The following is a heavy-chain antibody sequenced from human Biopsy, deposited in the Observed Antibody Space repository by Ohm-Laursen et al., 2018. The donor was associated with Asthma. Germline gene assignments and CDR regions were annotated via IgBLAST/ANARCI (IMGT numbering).Heavy chain of an antibody. D-gene: IGHD3-3*01. J-gene: IGHJ4*02. Sequence: SLRLSCAASGFTFSSYAVHWVRQAPGKGLEWVAVVGSYYDGGLKYYADSVNGRFTVSRDDSKNTLYLQMNSLRPDDTAVYYCARDVMEWYLPAFDFWGQGTLVAVSS. CDR2: VGSYYDGGLK. CDR3: ARDVMEWYLPAFDF. CDR1: GFTFSSYA. V-gene: IGHV3-30-3*01.